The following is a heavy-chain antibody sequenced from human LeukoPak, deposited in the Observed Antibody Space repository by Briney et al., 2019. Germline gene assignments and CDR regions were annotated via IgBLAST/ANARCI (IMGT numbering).Heavy chain of an antibody. V-gene: IGHV5-51*01. CDR1: GCCFPTYW. Sequence: GESLQISCKGSGCCFPTYWTGWVRRLPGKGLEWMGIIYPGDCDTRYSPSFQGQVTISADKSISTAYLQWSSLKASDTAMYYCARYGKMGATRSYFDYWGQGTPVTVSS. CDR3: ARYGKMGATRSYFDY. D-gene: IGHD1-26*01. CDR2: IYPGDCDT. J-gene: IGHJ4*02.